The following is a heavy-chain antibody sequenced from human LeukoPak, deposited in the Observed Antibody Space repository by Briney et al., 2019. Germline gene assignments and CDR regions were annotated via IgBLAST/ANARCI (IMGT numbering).Heavy chain of an antibody. CDR2: INPNSGGT. V-gene: IGHV1-2*02. CDR3: ARGGGYSYGYSWFDP. Sequence: ASVKVSCTASGYTFTGYYMHWVRQAPGQGLGWMGWINPNSGGTNYAQKFQGRVTMTRDTSISTAYMELSRLRSDDTAVYYCARGGGYSYGYSWFDPWGQGTLVTVSS. J-gene: IGHJ5*02. CDR1: GYTFTGYY. D-gene: IGHD5-18*01.